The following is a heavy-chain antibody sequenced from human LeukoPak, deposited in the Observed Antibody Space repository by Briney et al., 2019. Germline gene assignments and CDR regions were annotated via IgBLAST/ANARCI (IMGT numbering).Heavy chain of an antibody. D-gene: IGHD3-22*01. V-gene: IGHV3-30*04. J-gene: IGHJ5*02. CDR3: ARAVDSSGYYVPNWFDP. CDR2: IPYDGSNK. CDR1: GFTFSSYA. Sequence: PGGSLRLSCAAPGFTFSSYAMHWVRQAPGKGLEWVAVIPYDGSNKYYADSVKGRFTISRDNSKNTLYLQMSSLRAEDTAIYYCARAVDSSGYYVPNWFDPWGQGTLVTVSS.